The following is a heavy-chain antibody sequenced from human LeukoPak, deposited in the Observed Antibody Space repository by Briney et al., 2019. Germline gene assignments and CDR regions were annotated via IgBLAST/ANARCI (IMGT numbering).Heavy chain of an antibody. V-gene: IGHV3-73*01. J-gene: IGHJ6*03. Sequence: GGSLRLSCAASGFTFSGSAMHWVRQASGKGLEWVGRIRSKANSYATAYAASVKGRFTISRDDSKNTAYLQMNSLKTEDTAVYYWTRLVTMVRGPTSYSYYYYMDVWDKGTTVTVSS. CDR1: GFTFSGSA. CDR2: IRSKANSYAT. CDR3: TRLVTMVRGPTSYSYYYYMDV. D-gene: IGHD3-10*01.